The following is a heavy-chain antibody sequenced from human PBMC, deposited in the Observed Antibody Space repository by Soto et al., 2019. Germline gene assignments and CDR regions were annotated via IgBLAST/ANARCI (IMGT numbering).Heavy chain of an antibody. CDR2: ISSNGGST. CDR3: VKGLERDFYYYGMDV. D-gene: IGHD1-1*01. Sequence: GGSLRLSCSASGFTFSSYAMHWVRQAPGKGLEYVSAISSNGGSTYYADSVKGRFTISRDNSKNTLYLQMSSLRAEETAVYYCVKGLERDFYYYGMDVWGQGTTVTVSS. V-gene: IGHV3-64D*08. CDR1: GFTFSSYA. J-gene: IGHJ6*02.